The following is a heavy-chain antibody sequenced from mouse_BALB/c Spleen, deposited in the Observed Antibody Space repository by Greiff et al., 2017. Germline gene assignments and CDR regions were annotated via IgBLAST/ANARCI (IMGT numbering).Heavy chain of an antibody. D-gene: IGHD2-14*01. V-gene: IGHV2-6-7*01. J-gene: IGHJ4*01. CDR3: AREGGYDVNYAMDY. Sequence: VKLVESGPGLVAPSQSLSITCTVSGFSLTGYGVTWVRQPPGKGLEWLGMIWGDGSTDYNSALKSRLSISKDNSKSQVFLKMNSLQTDDTARYYCAREGGYDVNYAMDYWGQGTSVTVSS. CDR1: GFSLTGYG. CDR2: IWGDGST.